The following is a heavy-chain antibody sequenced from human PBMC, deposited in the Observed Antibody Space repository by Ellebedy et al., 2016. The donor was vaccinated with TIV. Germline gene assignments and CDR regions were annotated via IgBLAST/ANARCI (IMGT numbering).Heavy chain of an antibody. CDR1: GGSFSGYY. CDR3: ARGLADPTFDY. J-gene: IGHJ4*02. D-gene: IGHD6-13*01. CDR2: INHSGST. V-gene: IGHV4-34*01. Sequence: MPSETLSLTCAVYGGSFSGYYWSWIRQPPGKGLEWIGEINHSGSTNYNPSPKSRVTISVYTSKNHFSLKLSSVTAADTAVYYCARGLADPTFDYWGQGTLVTVSS.